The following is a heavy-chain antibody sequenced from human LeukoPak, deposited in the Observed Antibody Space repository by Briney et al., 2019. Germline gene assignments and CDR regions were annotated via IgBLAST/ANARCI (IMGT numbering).Heavy chain of an antibody. J-gene: IGHJ4*02. D-gene: IGHD3-9*01. CDR1: GGSISSGGYY. V-gene: IGHV4-30-2*01. CDR3: ARDGYDILTGRTTYDY. CDR2: IYHSGST. Sequence: SQTLSLTCTVSGGSISSGGYYWSWIRQPPGKGLEWIGYIYHSGSTYYNPSLKSRVTISVDRSKNQFSLKLSSVTAADTAVYYCARDGYDILTGRTTYDYWGQGTLVTVSS.